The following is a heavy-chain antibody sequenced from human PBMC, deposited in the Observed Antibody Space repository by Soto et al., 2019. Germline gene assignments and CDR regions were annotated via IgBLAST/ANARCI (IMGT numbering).Heavy chain of an antibody. D-gene: IGHD3-16*01. CDR2: INHSGST. CDR1: GGSFSGYY. CDR3: ARVYGGWFDP. J-gene: IGHJ5*02. V-gene: IGHV4-34*01. Sequence: LSLTCAVYGGSFSGYYWSWIRQPPGKGLEWIGEINHSGSTNYNPSLKSRVTISVDTSKNQFSLKLSSVTAADTAVYYCARVYGGWFDPWGQGTLVTVSS.